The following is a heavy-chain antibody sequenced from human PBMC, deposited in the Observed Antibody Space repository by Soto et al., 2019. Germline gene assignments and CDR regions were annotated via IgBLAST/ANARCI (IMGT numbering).Heavy chain of an antibody. D-gene: IGHD3-10*01. Sequence: QVQLQESGPGLVKPSETLSLTCTVSGGSINNYYWSWIRQPPGKRLEWIGYIYYSGSTNYNPSLKSQVSISVDPSKNQFSLKLTSVTAADTAIYYCARHKLGSGAFFDYWGQGTLVTVS. CDR3: ARHKLGSGAFFDY. J-gene: IGHJ4*02. CDR1: GGSINNYY. V-gene: IGHV4-59*08. CDR2: IYYSGST.